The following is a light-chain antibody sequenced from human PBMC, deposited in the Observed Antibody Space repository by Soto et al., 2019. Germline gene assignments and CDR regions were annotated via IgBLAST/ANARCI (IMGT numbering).Light chain of an antibody. J-gene: IGKJ4*01. Sequence: IVLTQSPGTLSLSAGERATLSCRASQSVSSRNLAWYQQIPGQAPRLLMYGASSRATGIPDRFSGSGSGTDFTLTISRLQTEDFAVYYCQQYGSSSLTFGGGTKVDIK. CDR1: QSVSSRN. CDR3: QQYGSSSLT. V-gene: IGKV3-20*01. CDR2: GAS.